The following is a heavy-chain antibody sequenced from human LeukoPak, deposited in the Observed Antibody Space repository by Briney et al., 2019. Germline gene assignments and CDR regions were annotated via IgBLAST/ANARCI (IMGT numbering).Heavy chain of an antibody. CDR3: ARGGSSWYFDY. V-gene: IGHV3-7*01. CDR1: GFTFSSYW. J-gene: IGHJ4*02. CDR2: IKQDGSEK. D-gene: IGHD6-13*01. Sequence: GESLRLSCAASGFTFSSYWMSWVRQAPGKGLEWVANIKQDGSEKYYVDSVKGRFTISRDNAKNSLYLQMNSLRAEDTAVYYCARGGSSWYFDYWGQGTLVTVSS.